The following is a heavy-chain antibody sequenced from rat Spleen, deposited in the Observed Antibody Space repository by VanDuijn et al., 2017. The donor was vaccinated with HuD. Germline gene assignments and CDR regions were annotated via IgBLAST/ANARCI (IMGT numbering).Heavy chain of an antibody. J-gene: IGHJ2*01. Sequence: EVQLVESGGGLVQPGRSMKLSCAASGFTFSDYNMAWVRQAPKKGLEWVATISYDGSSTYYRDSVKGRFTISRDNAKSILYLQMDSLRSEDTATYYCAIRDNNYGYWGQGVMVTASS. CDR2: ISYDGSST. V-gene: IGHV5-7*01. CDR1: GFTFSDYN. D-gene: IGHD1-10*01. CDR3: AIRDNNYGY.